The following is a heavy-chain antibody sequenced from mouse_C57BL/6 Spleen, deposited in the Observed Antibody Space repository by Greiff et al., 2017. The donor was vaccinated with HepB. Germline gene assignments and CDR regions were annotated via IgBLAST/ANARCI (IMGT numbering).Heavy chain of an antibody. Sequence: QVQLQQSGPELVKPGASVKISCKAPGYAFSSSWMNWVKQRPGKGLEWIGRIYPGDGDTNYNGKFKGKATLTADKSSSTAYMQLSSLTSEDSAVYFCARGGTTVVAKGYFDVWGTGTTVTVSS. D-gene: IGHD1-1*01. CDR1: GYAFSSSW. CDR3: ARGGTTVVAKGYFDV. V-gene: IGHV1-82*01. J-gene: IGHJ1*03. CDR2: IYPGDGDT.